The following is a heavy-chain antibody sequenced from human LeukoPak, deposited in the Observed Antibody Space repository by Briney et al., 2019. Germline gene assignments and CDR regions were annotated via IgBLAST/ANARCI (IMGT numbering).Heavy chain of an antibody. V-gene: IGHV3-33*06. D-gene: IGHD3-10*01. CDR2: IWHDGGNK. Sequence: GGXXRLACPAAGFTLRXYGMHGGRQGPGKGVEWVAGIWHDGGNKYYADSVQGRFTISRDNSKNTLYLQINSLRAEDTAVYYCAKDRGKDAPMDVWGQGTTVTVSS. J-gene: IGHJ6*02. CDR3: AKDRGKDAPMDV. CDR1: GFTLRXYG.